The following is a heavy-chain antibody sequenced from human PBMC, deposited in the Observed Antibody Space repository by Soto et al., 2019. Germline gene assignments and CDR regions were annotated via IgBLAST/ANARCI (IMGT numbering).Heavy chain of an antibody. D-gene: IGHD6-13*01. V-gene: IGHV4-31*03. CDR2: IYYSGST. Sequence: PSETLSLTCTVSGGSISSGGYYWSWIRQHPGKGLEWIGYIYYSGSTYYNPSLKSRVTISVDTSKNQFSLKLSSVTAADTAVYYCAGDAIGRGSSWYYWGQGTLVTVSS. J-gene: IGHJ4*02. CDR3: AGDAIGRGSSWYY. CDR1: GGSISSGGYY.